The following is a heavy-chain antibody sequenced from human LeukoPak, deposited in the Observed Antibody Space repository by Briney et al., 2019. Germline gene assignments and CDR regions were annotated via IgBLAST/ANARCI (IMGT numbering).Heavy chain of an antibody. CDR1: GGTFSSYA. CDR3: ASTYYYDSSGYYSAFDI. V-gene: IGHV1-69*01. D-gene: IGHD3-22*01. J-gene: IGHJ3*02. Sequence: ASVKVSCKASGGTFSSYAISWVRQAPGQGLEWMGGIIPIFGTANYAQKFQGRVTITADESTSTAYMELSSLRSEDTAVYYCASTYYYDSSGYYSAFDIWGQGTMVTVSS. CDR2: IIPIFGTA.